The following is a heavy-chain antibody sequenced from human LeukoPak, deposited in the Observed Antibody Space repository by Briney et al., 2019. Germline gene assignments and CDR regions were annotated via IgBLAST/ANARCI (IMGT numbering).Heavy chain of an antibody. CDR2: INGDGSTT. J-gene: IGHJ4*01. CDR1: GFTFSNYW. CDR3: ARGGGPEY. V-gene: IGHV3-74*01. D-gene: IGHD3-16*01. Sequence: GSLRLSCAASGFTFSNYWMHWVRQAPGKGLVWVSRINGDGSTTSYADSVKGRFTISRDNAKNTLYLQMNSLRAEDTALYYCARGGGPEYWGHGTLVSVAS.